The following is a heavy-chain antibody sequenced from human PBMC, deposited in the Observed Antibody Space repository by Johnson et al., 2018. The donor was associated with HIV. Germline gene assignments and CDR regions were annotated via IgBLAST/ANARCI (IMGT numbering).Heavy chain of an antibody. J-gene: IGHJ3*01. V-gene: IGHV3-7*05. CDR2: ITQDGCET. CDR3: ARSFDSSDYWKHAFDV. D-gene: IGHD3-22*01. CDR1: GFTSSSYW. Sequence: VQLVESGGGVVQPGRSLRLPCAASGFTSSSYWMNWVRQAPGKGLEWVANITQDGCETYYVDSVNGRFTISRDNDKNSLSLQMDSLRAEDTALYHFARSFDSSDYWKHAFDVWGQGTMVTVSS.